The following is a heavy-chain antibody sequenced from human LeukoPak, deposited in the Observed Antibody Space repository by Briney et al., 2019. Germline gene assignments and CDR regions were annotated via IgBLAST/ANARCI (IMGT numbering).Heavy chain of an antibody. D-gene: IGHD3-10*01. CDR2: ISTGSSTI. Sequence: GWSLTLSCPASGLTFSSYSMIWVRQPPGKGLAWVSYISTGSSTIYYADSVKGRFTISRDNAKNSLYLQMNSLRDEDTAVYYCARDVERTGGTYYYGSGSPRGWGQGTLVTVSS. V-gene: IGHV3-48*02. J-gene: IGHJ4*02. CDR3: ARDVERTGGTYYYGSGSPRG. CDR1: GLTFSSYS.